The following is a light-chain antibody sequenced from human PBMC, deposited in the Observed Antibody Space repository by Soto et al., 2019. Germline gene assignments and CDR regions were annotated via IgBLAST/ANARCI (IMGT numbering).Light chain of an antibody. J-gene: IGLJ3*02. CDR3: CSYAGSYTVV. CDR2: DVS. CDR1: SSDVGAYNY. Sequence: QSALTQPRSVSGCPGQSVTISCTGTSSDVGAYNYVSWYQQHPGKVPKLMIYDVSRRPSGVPDRFSGSKSGNTASLTISGLQADDEADYYCCSYAGSYTVVFGGGTKLTVL. V-gene: IGLV2-11*01.